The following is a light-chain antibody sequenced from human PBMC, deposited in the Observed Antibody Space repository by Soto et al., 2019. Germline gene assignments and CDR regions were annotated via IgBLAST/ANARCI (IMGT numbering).Light chain of an antibody. CDR1: SGHSSYA. CDR3: QTWGTGIHV. Sequence: QPVLTQSPSASASLGASVKLTCTLSSGHSSYAIAWHQQQPEKGPRYLMKLNSDGSHSQGDGIPDRFSGSSSGAERYLTLSSLQYEDEADYYCQTWGTGIHVFGGGTQLTVL. V-gene: IGLV4-69*01. CDR2: LNSDGSH. J-gene: IGLJ7*01.